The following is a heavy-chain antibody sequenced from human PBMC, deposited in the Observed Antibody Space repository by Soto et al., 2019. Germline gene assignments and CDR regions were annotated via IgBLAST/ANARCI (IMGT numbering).Heavy chain of an antibody. CDR1: AGSTSSSSYY. Sequence: SETRSLPWTGSAGSTSSSSYYGGWIRHPPGKGLEWIGSIYYSGSTYYNPSLKSRVTISVDTSKNQFSLKLSSVTAADTDVYYCARRQSSSWYGLWGQGTPVTVS. J-gene: IGHJ4*02. D-gene: IGHD6-13*01. CDR3: ARRQSSSWYGL. V-gene: IGHV4-39*01. CDR2: IYYSGST.